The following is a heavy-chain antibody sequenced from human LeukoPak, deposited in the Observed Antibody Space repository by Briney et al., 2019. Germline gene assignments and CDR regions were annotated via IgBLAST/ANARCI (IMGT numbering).Heavy chain of an antibody. Sequence: GGSLRLSCGASGFTFSSYGMHWVRQAPGKGLEWVAFIRYDGSNKYYADSVKGRFTISRDNSKNTLYLQMNSLRAEDTAVYYCAKDRQQLVTAWGQGTLVTVSS. CDR2: IRYDGSNK. D-gene: IGHD6-13*01. CDR3: AKDRQQLVTA. J-gene: IGHJ5*02. V-gene: IGHV3-30*02. CDR1: GFTFSSYG.